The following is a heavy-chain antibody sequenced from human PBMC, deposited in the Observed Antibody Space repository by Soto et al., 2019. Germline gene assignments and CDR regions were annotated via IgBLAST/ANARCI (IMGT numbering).Heavy chain of an antibody. V-gene: IGHV6-1*01. CDR1: VDSVSSNSVA. CDR3: ARGGHCSSVFRFDS. D-gene: IGHD2-15*01. Sequence: SQTPLLTCAISVDSVSSNSVAWNWIRQSPSRGLEWLGRTYYRSMWYYDYALSVNSRIIINPDTSKNQFSLQLDSVTPEDTAVYSRARGGHCSSVFRFDSWCKGTPVTVGS. CDR2: TYYRSMWYY. J-gene: IGHJ4*02.